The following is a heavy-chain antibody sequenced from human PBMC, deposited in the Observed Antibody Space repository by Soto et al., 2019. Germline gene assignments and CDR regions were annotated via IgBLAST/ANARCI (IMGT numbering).Heavy chain of an antibody. Sequence: SETLSLTCAVYGGSFSGYYWSWIRQPPGKGLEWIGEINHSGSTNYNPSLKSRVTISVDTSKNQFSLKLSSVTAADTAVYYCGRGPNIMATIEKPFEFWGQGTLVTVSS. J-gene: IGHJ4*02. CDR2: INHSGST. CDR1: GGSFSGYY. CDR3: GRGPNIMATIEKPFEF. V-gene: IGHV4-34*01. D-gene: IGHD5-12*01.